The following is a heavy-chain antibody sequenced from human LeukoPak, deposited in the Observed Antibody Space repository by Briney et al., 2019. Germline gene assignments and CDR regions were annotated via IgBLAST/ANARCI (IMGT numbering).Heavy chain of an antibody. V-gene: IGHV4-34*01. CDR1: GGSFSGYY. CDR2: INHSGST. D-gene: IGHD4-17*01. CDR3: ARGPTYGDYVLD. Sequence: PSETLSLTCAVYGGSFSGYYWSWIRQPPGKGLEWIGEINHSGSTNYNPSLKSRVTISVGTSKNQFSLKLSSVTAADTAVYYCARGPTYGDYVLDWGQGTLVTVSS. J-gene: IGHJ4*02.